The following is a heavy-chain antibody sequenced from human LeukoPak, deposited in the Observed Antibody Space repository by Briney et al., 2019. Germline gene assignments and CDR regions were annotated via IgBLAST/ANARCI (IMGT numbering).Heavy chain of an antibody. CDR2: ISNKASSYST. Sequence: PGGSLRLSCAASGFKFSDHYIDWVRQAPGKGLEWVGRISNKASSYSTESAASVEVRFTISRNVSESSLYLQMNSLRTEDTAVYYCGRIAIKENNGMDVWGQGTTVTVSS. J-gene: IGHJ6*02. CDR3: GRIAIKENNGMDV. D-gene: IGHD1/OR15-1a*01. V-gene: IGHV3-72*01. CDR1: GFKFSDHY.